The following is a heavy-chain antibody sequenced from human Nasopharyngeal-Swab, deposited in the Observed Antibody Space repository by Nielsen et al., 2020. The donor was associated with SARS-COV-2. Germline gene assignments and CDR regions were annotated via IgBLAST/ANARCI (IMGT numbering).Heavy chain of an antibody. D-gene: IGHD3-10*01. V-gene: IGHV1-46*01. Sequence: WVRQAPGQGLEWMGIINPSGGSTSYAQKFQGRVTMTRDTSTSTVYMEPSSLRSEDTAVYYCARGRITMVRGVRSFRAFDIWGQGTMVTVSS. J-gene: IGHJ3*02. CDR3: ARGRITMVRGVRSFRAFDI. CDR2: INPSGGST.